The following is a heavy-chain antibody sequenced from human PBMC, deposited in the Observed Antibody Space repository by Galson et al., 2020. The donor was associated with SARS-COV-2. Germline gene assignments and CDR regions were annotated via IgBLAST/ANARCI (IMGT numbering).Heavy chain of an antibody. Sequence: SETLSLTCTVSGGSISSGSYYWSWIRQPAWKGLEWIGRIYTSGSTNYNPSLKSRVTISVDTSKNQFSLKLSSVTAADTAVYYCARDISHGSGSYYNHRRPRTYNWFDPWGQGTLVTVSS. D-gene: IGHD3-10*01. J-gene: IGHJ5*02. CDR2: IYTSGST. CDR1: GGSISSGSYY. V-gene: IGHV4-61*02. CDR3: ARDISHGSGSYYNHRRPRTYNWFDP.